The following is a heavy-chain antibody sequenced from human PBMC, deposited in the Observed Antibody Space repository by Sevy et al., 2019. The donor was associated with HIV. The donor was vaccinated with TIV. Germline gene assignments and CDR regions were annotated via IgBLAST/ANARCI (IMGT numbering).Heavy chain of an antibody. J-gene: IGHJ4*02. D-gene: IGHD3-22*01. V-gene: IGHV4-59*01. CDR2: IYYSGST. Sequence: SETLSLTCTVSGGSISSYYWSWIRQPPGKGLEWIGYIYYSGSTNYNPSLKSRLTISVDTSNNQFSLKLSSVTAADTAVYYCARAPRYYDSSGFPFDYWGQGTLVTVSS. CDR1: GGSISSYY. CDR3: ARAPRYYDSSGFPFDY.